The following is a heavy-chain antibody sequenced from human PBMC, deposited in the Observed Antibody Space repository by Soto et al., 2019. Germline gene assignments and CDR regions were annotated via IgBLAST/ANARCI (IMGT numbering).Heavy chain of an antibody. D-gene: IGHD3-10*01. Sequence: ASVKVSCKASGYVFSDYYMHWVRQAPGQGLEWMGYINPQSGGTKYGEKFQDRVTMTRDRPKTTVYMELRGLTSDATAVYYCARDRVRSPDGVDSFDVWGHGTQVT. V-gene: IGHV1-2*02. CDR3: ARDRVRSPDGVDSFDV. J-gene: IGHJ3*01. CDR1: GYVFSDYY. CDR2: INPQSGGT.